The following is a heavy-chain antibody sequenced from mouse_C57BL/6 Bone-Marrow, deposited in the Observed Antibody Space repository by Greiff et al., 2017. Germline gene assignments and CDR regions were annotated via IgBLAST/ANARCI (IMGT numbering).Heavy chain of an antibody. CDR3: ARAYGSSYGGYFDV. J-gene: IGHJ1*03. Sequence: VQLQQSGAELARPGASVKLSCKASGYTFTSYGISWVKQRTGQGLEWIGEIYPRSGNTYYNEKFKGKATLTADKSSSTAYMELRSLTSEDSAVYFWARAYGSSYGGYFDVWGTGTTVTVSS. CDR1: GYTFTSYG. V-gene: IGHV1-81*01. D-gene: IGHD1-1*01. CDR2: IYPRSGNT.